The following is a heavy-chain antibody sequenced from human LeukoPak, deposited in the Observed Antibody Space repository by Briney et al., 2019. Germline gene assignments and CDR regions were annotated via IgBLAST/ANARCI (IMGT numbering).Heavy chain of an antibody. D-gene: IGHD3-10*01. Sequence: SETLSLTRTVSGESISGFYWSWIRQPPGKGLEWIGYIYYSGSTNYNPSLKSRVTISVDTSKSQFSLKLSSVTAADTAVYYCARGVVVEMVRGVIISPNWFDPWGQGTLVTVSS. CDR3: ARGVVVEMVRGVIISPNWFDP. J-gene: IGHJ5*02. V-gene: IGHV4-59*01. CDR1: GESISGFY. CDR2: IYYSGST.